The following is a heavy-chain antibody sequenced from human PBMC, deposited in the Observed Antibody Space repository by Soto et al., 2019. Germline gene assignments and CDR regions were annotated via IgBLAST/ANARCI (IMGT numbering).Heavy chain of an antibody. CDR2: IHRSGIT. J-gene: IGHJ4*02. CDR1: GGSFSDYY. CDR3: ARYESVTPDFDY. D-gene: IGHD2-15*01. Sequence: QVQLQQWGAGLLKPSETLSLTCTVYGGSFSDYYWSWIRQPPGKGLEWIGEIHRSGITNYNPSLKSRVTMSLDTSKNQFSLKLTSVTAADTAVYYCARYESVTPDFDYWGQGTLVTVSS. V-gene: IGHV4-34*01.